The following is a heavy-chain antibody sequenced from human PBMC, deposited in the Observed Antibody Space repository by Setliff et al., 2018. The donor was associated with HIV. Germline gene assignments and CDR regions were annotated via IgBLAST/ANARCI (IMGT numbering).Heavy chain of an antibody. J-gene: IGHJ3*02. CDR2: INPNSGGT. CDR3: ARDKLEETTESLWGPMKNDAFDI. Sequence: ASVKVSCKASGYTFTDYYMHWVRQAPGQGLEWMGWINPNSGGTKYAQTFQGRVTVTRDTSINTAYMDLSRLRSDDTAVYYCARDKLEETTESLWGPMKNDAFDIWGPGTLVTVSS. D-gene: IGHD1-1*01. V-gene: IGHV1-2*02. CDR1: GYTFTDYY.